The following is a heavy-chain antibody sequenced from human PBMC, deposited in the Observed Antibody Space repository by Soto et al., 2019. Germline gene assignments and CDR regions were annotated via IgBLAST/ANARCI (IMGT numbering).Heavy chain of an antibody. CDR1: GFTFSSYA. D-gene: IGHD2-15*01. CDR3: AKEYCSGGSCYPQDDAFDI. V-gene: IGHV3-23*01. CDR2: ISGSGGST. J-gene: IGHJ3*02. Sequence: GGSLRLSCAASGFTFSSYAMSWVRQAPGKGLEWVSAISGSGGSTYYADSVKGRFTISRDNSKNTLYLQMNSLRAEDTAVYYCAKEYCSGGSCYPQDDAFDIWGQGTMV.